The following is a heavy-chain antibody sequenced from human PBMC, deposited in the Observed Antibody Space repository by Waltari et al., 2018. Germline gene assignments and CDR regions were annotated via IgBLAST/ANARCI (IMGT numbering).Heavy chain of an antibody. CDR3: ATARDEQTAMVYFDH. Sequence: VQLVESGGGFVHPGGALRLSCAASGFAVRSNHVAWVRQAPGTGLAWVSIIDSAGSTYYEDSVMGRFTISRDISKNTLHLQMSRLTTEDTATYYCATARDEQTAMVYFDHWGEGSLVSVSS. CDR2: IDSAGST. D-gene: IGHD5-18*01. CDR1: GFAVRSNH. V-gene: IGHV3-66*02. J-gene: IGHJ4*02.